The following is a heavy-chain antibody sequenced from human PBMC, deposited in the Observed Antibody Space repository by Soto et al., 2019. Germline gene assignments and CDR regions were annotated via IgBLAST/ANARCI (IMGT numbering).Heavy chain of an antibody. V-gene: IGHV3-30*18. CDR3: AKDSAYCPGDCYPQLSY. D-gene: IGHD2-21*02. Sequence: GGSLRLSCAASGFTFSNYGMHWVRQAPGKGLEWVAVISYDGSYKYYADFVRGRFTISRDNSDNTLYLQMSSLRADDTAVFYCAKDSAYCPGDCYPQLSYWGQGTLVTVSS. CDR1: GFTFSNYG. J-gene: IGHJ4*02. CDR2: ISYDGSYK.